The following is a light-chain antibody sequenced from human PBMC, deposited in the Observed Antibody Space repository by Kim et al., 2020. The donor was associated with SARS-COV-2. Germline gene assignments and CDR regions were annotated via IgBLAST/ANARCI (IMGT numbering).Light chain of an antibody. CDR2: QDT. Sequence: VAPVQTASITCSGDKLGDKYARWYQQTPAKSPVLVIYQDTKRLSGISERFSGSNSGNTAILTLSGTQAMDEDDYYCQAWDSSPVFGAGTKVTVL. J-gene: IGLJ1*01. CDR3: QAWDSSPV. V-gene: IGLV3-1*01. CDR1: KLGDKY.